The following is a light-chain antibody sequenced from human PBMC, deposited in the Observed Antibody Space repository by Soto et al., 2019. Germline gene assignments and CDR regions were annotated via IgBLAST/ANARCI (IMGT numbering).Light chain of an antibody. CDR2: DAS. CDR1: QSVRSY. J-gene: IGKJ3*01. V-gene: IGKV3-11*01. Sequence: EIVLTQSPATLSLSPGERATLSCRASQSVRSYLAWYQQKPGQAPSLLIYDASNRATGIPARFSGSGSGTDFTLTISSLEPEDFAVYYCQQRSNWPSTFGPGTKVDIK. CDR3: QQRSNWPST.